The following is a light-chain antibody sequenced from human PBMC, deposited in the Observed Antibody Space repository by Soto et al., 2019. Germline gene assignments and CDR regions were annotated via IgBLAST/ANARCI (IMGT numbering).Light chain of an antibody. Sequence: QSVLTQPASVSDSPGQSITISCTGTSSDVGGSNVVSWYQQHPGKPTKLIIYDVGNRPSGVSNRFSGSKSGSTASLIISRLQTEDDADYYCGEYTPSTTYVFGTGTKLTVL. CDR1: SSDVGGSNV. CDR2: DVG. J-gene: IGLJ1*01. V-gene: IGLV2-14*03. CDR3: GEYTPSTTYV.